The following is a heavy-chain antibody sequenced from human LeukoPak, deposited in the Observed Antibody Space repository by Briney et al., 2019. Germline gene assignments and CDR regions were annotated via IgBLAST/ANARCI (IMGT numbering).Heavy chain of an antibody. CDR2: VYHSGTT. Sequence: TSETLSLTCTVSGGSINGYSWTWTRQPPGKGLELIGCVYHSGTTDSNPSLRSRLTMSADTSNNQFSLKLSSVTAADTAVYYCARLSRLGKAGAYDFHSLDVWGQGTTVTVSS. V-gene: IGHV4-59*13. CDR1: GGSINGYS. CDR3: ARLSRLGKAGAYDFHSLDV. D-gene: IGHD1-26*01. J-gene: IGHJ6*02.